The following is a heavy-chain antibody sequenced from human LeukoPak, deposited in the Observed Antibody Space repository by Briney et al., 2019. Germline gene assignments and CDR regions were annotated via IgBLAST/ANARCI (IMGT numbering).Heavy chain of an antibody. D-gene: IGHD1-26*01. CDR1: GFTVSSNY. V-gene: IGHV3-53*01. CDR2: IYSGGST. J-gene: IGHJ6*03. Sequence: GGSLRLSCAASGFTVSSNYMSWVRQAPGKGLEWVSVIYSGGSTYYADSVKGRFTISRDNSKNTLYLQMNSLRAEDTAVYYCARDGISVGGSHFSPNMDVWGKGTTVTVSS. CDR3: ARDGISVGGSHFSPNMDV.